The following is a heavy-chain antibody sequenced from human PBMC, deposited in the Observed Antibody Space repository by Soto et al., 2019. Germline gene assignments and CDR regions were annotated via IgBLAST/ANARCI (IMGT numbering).Heavy chain of an antibody. CDR2: ISADSGNT. Sequence: GAAVKVSCKASGCTFTSSAMQWLRQARGQRLEWMGWISADSGNTNYAQKLQGRVTMTTDTSTSTAYMELRSLRSDDTAVYYCAREKAPRDIVVVPAAMYDYWGQGTLVTVSS. V-gene: IGHV1-18*01. CDR1: GCTFTSSA. CDR3: AREKAPRDIVVVPAAMYDY. J-gene: IGHJ4*02. D-gene: IGHD2-2*01.